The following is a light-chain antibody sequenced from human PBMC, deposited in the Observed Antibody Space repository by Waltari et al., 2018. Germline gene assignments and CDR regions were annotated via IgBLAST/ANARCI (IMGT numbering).Light chain of an antibody. J-gene: IGKJ1*01. CDR3: QQYGDSPRT. Sequence: EIVLMQSPATLSLSPGDRATLSCGASQSVSSGFLAWYQQKPGLAPRLLIYDTSTRATGVPDRFRGSGAGREFALSISRLEPEDFAVYYCQQYGDSPRTFGQVTKVEIK. CDR1: QSVSSGF. V-gene: IGKV3D-20*01. CDR2: DTS.